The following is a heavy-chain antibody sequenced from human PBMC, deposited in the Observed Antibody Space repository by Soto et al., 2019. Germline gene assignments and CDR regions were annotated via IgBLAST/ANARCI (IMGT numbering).Heavy chain of an antibody. V-gene: IGHV3-23*01. Sequence: GGSLRLSCAASGFTFSSYAMSWVRQAPGKGLEWVSAISGSGGTTYYPDSVKGRFTISRDNSKNTLYLQMNSLRAEDTAVYYCAKDSNAAPYSSGYPDLGAFDIWGQGTMVTVSS. D-gene: IGHD6-19*01. J-gene: IGHJ3*02. CDR3: AKDSNAAPYSSGYPDLGAFDI. CDR1: GFTFSSYA. CDR2: ISGSGGTT.